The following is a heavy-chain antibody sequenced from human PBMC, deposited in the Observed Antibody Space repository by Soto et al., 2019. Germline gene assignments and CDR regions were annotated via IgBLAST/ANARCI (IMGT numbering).Heavy chain of an antibody. D-gene: IGHD5-18*01. CDR2: ISGSGGST. V-gene: IGHV3-23*01. CDR3: AKDLEGDSYDSGWFDP. Sequence: EVQLLESGGGLVQPGGSLRLSCAASGFTFSSYAMSWVRQAPGKGLEWVSAISGSGGSTYYADSVKGRFTISRDNSKNTQYLQMNSLRAEDTAVYYCAKDLEGDSYDSGWFDPWGQGTLVTVSS. CDR1: GFTFSSYA. J-gene: IGHJ5*02.